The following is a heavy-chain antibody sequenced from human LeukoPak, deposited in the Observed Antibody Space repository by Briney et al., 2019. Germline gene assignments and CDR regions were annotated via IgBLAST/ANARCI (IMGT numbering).Heavy chain of an antibody. D-gene: IGHD3-10*01. J-gene: IGHJ3*02. Sequence: PGGSLRLSCAASGFTFSSYGMHWIRQAPGKGLEWVSYISGSSSYTNYADSVKGRFTISRDNAKNSLYLQMNSLRVEDTAVYYCARALRNGSGSYYNAFDIWGQGTMVTVSS. CDR1: GFTFSSYG. CDR2: ISGSSSYT. CDR3: ARALRNGSGSYYNAFDI. V-gene: IGHV3-21*05.